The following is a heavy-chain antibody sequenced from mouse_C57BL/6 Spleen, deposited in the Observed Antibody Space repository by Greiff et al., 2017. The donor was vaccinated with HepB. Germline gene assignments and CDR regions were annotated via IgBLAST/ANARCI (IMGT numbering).Heavy chain of an antibody. Sequence: VHVKQSVAELVRPGASVKLSCTASGFNIKNTYMHWVKQRPEQGLEWIGRIDPANGNTKYAPKFQGKATITADTSSNTAYLQLSSLTSEDTAIYYCARSGDYYGTSPSYWYFDVWGTGTTVTVSS. CDR2: IDPANGNT. CDR1: GFNIKNTY. J-gene: IGHJ1*03. V-gene: IGHV14-3*01. CDR3: ARSGDYYGTSPSYWYFDV. D-gene: IGHD1-1*01.